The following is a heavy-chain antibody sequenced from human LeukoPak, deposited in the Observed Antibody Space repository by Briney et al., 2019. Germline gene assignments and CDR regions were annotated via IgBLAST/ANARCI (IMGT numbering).Heavy chain of an antibody. V-gene: IGHV4-39*01. CDR3: ARQSGAYNWFDP. CDR1: GGSISRSSYY. J-gene: IGHJ5*02. Sequence: PSETLSLTCTVSGGSISRSSYYWGWIRQPPGKGLEWIGSIYYSGSTYYNPSLKSRVTISIDTSKNQFSLKLSSVTAADTAVYSCARQSGAYNWFDPWGQGTLVTVSS. D-gene: IGHD3-10*01. CDR2: IYYSGST.